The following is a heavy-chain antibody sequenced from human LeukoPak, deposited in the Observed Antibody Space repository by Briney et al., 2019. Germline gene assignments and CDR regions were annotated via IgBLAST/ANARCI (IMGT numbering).Heavy chain of an antibody. CDR1: GYTFTSYG. CDR3: ASGGGAYCGGDCYRFDP. D-gene: IGHD2-21*02. CDR2: IIPIFGTA. J-gene: IGHJ5*02. V-gene: IGHV1-69*06. Sequence: SVKVSCKASGYTFTSYGISWVRQAPGQGLEWMGGIIPIFGTANYAQKFQGRVTITADKSTSTAYMELSSLRSEDTAVYYCASGGGAYCGGDCYRFDPWGQGTLVTVSS.